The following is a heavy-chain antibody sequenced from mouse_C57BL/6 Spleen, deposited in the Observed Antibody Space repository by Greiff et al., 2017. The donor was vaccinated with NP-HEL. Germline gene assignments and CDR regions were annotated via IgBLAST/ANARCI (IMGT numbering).Heavy chain of an antibody. V-gene: IGHV1-82*01. CDR2: IYPGDGDT. CDR1: GYAFSSSW. J-gene: IGHJ3*01. CDR3: ARQEVYYGRSSWFAY. D-gene: IGHD1-1*01. Sequence: VQLQQSGPELVKPGASVKISCKASGYAFSSSWMNWVKQRPGKGLEWIGRIYPGDGDTNYNGKFKGKATLTADKSSSTAYMQLSSLTSEDSAVYVCARQEVYYGRSSWFAYWGQGTLVTVSA.